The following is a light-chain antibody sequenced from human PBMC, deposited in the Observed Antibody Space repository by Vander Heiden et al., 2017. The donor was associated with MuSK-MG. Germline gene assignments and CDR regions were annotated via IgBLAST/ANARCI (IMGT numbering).Light chain of an antibody. V-gene: IGKV3-20*01. J-gene: IGKJ4*01. CDR3: QQYGSSALT. CDR2: GAS. Sequence: ETVLTQSPGTLSLSPGERATLSCRASQSVSSSYLAWYQQKPGQAPRLLIYGASSSATGIPDRFSGSGSGTDFTLTISRLEPEDFAVYYCQQYGSSALTFGGGTKVEIK. CDR1: QSVSSSY.